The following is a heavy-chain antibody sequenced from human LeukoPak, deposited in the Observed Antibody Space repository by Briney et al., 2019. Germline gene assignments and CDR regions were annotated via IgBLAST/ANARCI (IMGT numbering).Heavy chain of an antibody. CDR3: ARDRLGTWYDEDY. Sequence: PSETLSLTCSVSGGSISSNSYYWGWIRQPPGKGLEWIGTTHYSGSTYYNPSLKSRVTISVDTSKNQFSLNLSSVTAADTAVYYCARDRLGTWYDEDYWGQGTLVTVSS. J-gene: IGHJ4*02. CDR1: GGSISSNSYY. V-gene: IGHV4-39*07. CDR2: THYSGST. D-gene: IGHD6-13*01.